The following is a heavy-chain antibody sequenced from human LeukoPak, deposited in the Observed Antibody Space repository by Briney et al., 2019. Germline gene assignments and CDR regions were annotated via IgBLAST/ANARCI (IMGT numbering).Heavy chain of an antibody. CDR1: GYTFTGCY. V-gene: IGHV1-2*04. CDR2: INPNSGGT. D-gene: IGHD3-10*01. Sequence: ASVKVSCKASGYTFTGCYMHWVRQAPGQGLEWMGWINPNSGGTNYAQKFQGWVTMTRDTSISTAYMELSRLRSDDTAVYYCARGAMYYGSGSRTADFDYWGQGTLVTVSS. J-gene: IGHJ4*02. CDR3: ARGAMYYGSGSRTADFDY.